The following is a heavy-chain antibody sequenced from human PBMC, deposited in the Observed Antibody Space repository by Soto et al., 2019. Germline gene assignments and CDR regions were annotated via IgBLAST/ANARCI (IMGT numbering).Heavy chain of an antibody. J-gene: IGHJ5*02. D-gene: IGHD2-2*01. CDR1: GGSISSSNW. CDR3: ASLIVVVPARINWFDP. Sequence: QVQLQESGPGLVKPSGTLSLTCAVSGGSISSSNWWSWVRQPPGKGLEWIGEIYHSGSTNYNPSLKSRVTISVATSKNQFSLKLSSVTAADTAVYYCASLIVVVPARINWFDPWGQGTLVTVSS. V-gene: IGHV4-4*02. CDR2: IYHSGST.